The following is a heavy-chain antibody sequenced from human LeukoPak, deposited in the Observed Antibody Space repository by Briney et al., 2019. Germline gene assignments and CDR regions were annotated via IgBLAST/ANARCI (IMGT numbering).Heavy chain of an antibody. V-gene: IGHV1-2*02. J-gene: IGHJ3*02. D-gene: IGHD1-7*01. CDR1: GYTFTGYY. Sequence: GASVKVSCKASGYTFTGYYMHWVRQAPGQGLEWMGWINPNSGGTNYAQKFQGRVTMTRDTSISTAYMELSRLRSDDTAVYYCARVTGGWNYFVALDIWGQGTMVTVSS. CDR2: INPNSGGT. CDR3: ARVTGGWNYFVALDI.